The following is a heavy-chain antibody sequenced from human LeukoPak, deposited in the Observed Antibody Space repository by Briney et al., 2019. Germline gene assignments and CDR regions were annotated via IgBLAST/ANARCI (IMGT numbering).Heavy chain of an antibody. D-gene: IGHD3-22*01. J-gene: IGHJ5*02. V-gene: IGHV4-59*01. CDR3: ARELIESEFDP. CDR1: GGSISSYY. CDR2: IYYSGST. Sequence: PSETLSLTCTVSGGSISSYYWSWIRQPPGKGLEWIGYIYYSGSTNYNPSLKSRVTISVDTSKNQFSLKLSSVTAADTAVYYCARELIESEFDPWGQGTPVTVSS.